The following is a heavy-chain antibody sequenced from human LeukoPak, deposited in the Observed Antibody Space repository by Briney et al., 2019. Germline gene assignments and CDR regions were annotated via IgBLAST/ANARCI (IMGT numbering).Heavy chain of an antibody. CDR3: ARSPYSSGCYLRIPQFDY. Sequence: GGSLRLSWAASGFTFSSYAMHWVRQAPGRGLEWVSFISYDGSNKYYADAVKGRFTISRDNSKNTLYLQMNSLRAEDTAVYYYARSPYSSGCYLRIPQFDYWGQGALVTVSS. CDR1: GFTFSSYA. D-gene: IGHD6-19*01. J-gene: IGHJ4*02. V-gene: IGHV3-30*04. CDR2: ISYDGSNK.